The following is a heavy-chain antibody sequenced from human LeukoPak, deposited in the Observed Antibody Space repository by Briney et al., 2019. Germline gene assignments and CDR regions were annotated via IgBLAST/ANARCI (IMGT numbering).Heavy chain of an antibody. D-gene: IGHD2-21*02. J-gene: IGHJ4*02. CDR3: AKVVYCGGDCPYYFDY. V-gene: IGHV3-23*01. Sequence: QAGGSLRLSCAASGFTFSSYAMSWVRQAPGKGLEWVSAISGSGGSTYYADSVKGRFTISRDNSKNTLHLQMNSLRAEDTAVYYCAKVVYCGGDCPYYFDYWGQGTLVTVSS. CDR2: ISGSGGST. CDR1: GFTFSSYA.